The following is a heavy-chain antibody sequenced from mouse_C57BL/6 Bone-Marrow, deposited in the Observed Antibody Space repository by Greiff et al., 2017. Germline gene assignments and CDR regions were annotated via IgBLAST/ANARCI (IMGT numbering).Heavy chain of an antibody. V-gene: IGHV1-52*01. CDR2: IDPSDSET. CDR3: ARCFYFDY. J-gene: IGHJ2*01. Sequence: QVQLQQPGAELVRPGSSVTLSCKASGYTFTSYWMHWVKQRPIQGLEWIGNIDPSDSETHYNQKFKDKATLTVDKSSSTAYMRLSSLTSEDSAVYYCARCFYFDYWGQGTTLTVSS. CDR1: GYTFTSYW.